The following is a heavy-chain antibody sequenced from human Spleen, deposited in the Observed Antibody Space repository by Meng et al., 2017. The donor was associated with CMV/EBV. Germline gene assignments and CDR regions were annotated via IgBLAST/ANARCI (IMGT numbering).Heavy chain of an antibody. V-gene: IGHV2-5*01. D-gene: IGHD3/OR15-3a*01. CDR1: FSLSTTTEG. J-gene: IGHJ4*02. CDR3: AHTLLIGDFWTGSFDS. CDR2: MYWNDDK. Sequence: FSLSTTTEGGGWIRQPPGKALEWLALMYWNDDKRYSPSLKSRLTIIKDTSENKVVLTMANMDPVDTATYYCAHTLLIGDFWTGSFDSWGQGALVTVSS.